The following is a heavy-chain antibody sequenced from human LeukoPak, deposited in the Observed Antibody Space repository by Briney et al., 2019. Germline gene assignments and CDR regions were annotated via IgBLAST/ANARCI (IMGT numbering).Heavy chain of an antibody. CDR2: IYYSGST. Sequence: SETLSLTCTVSGGSISSSSYYWGWIRQPPGKGLEWIGSIYYSGSTYYNPSLKSRVTISVETSKNQFSLKLSSVTAADTAVYYCARDPVGVVIPNWFDPWGQGTLVTVSS. V-gene: IGHV4-39*07. CDR1: GGSISSSSYY. J-gene: IGHJ5*02. D-gene: IGHD3-3*01. CDR3: ARDPVGVVIPNWFDP.